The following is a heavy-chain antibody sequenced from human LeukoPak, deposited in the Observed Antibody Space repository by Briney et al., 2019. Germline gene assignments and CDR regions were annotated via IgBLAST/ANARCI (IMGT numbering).Heavy chain of an antibody. V-gene: IGHV4-34*01. CDR1: GGSISSYY. CDR2: INHSGST. J-gene: IGHJ4*02. Sequence: PSETLSLTCTVSGGSISSYYWSWVRQPPGKGLEWIGEINHSGSTNYNPSLKSRVTISVDTSKNQFSLKLSSVTAADTAVYYCARGSSVTNYWGQGTLVTVSS. CDR3: ARGSSVTNY. D-gene: IGHD3-3*01.